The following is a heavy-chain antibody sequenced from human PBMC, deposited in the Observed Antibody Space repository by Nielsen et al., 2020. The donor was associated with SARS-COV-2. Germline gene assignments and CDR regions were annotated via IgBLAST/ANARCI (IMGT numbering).Heavy chain of an antibody. J-gene: IGHJ3*02. CDR1: GYSFTSYW. Sequence: KVSCKGSGYSFTSYWIGWVRQMPGKGLEWMGIIYPGDSDTRYSPSFQGQVTISADKSISTAYLQWSSLKASDTAMYYCASLSGGDYGDYFGSFDIWGQGTMVTVSS. CDR2: IYPGDSDT. D-gene: IGHD4-17*01. CDR3: ASLSGGDYGDYFGSFDI. V-gene: IGHV5-51*01.